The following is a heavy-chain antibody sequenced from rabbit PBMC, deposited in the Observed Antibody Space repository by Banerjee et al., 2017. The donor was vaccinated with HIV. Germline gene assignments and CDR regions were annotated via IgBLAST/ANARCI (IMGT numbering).Heavy chain of an antibody. V-gene: IGHV1S45*01. D-gene: IGHD4-1*01. CDR2: IYTGSSGST. CDR3: ARDLAGVIGWNFDL. CDR1: GLDFSSNYW. J-gene: IGHJ4*01. Sequence: QEQLVESGGDLVQPEGSLTLTCKASGLDFSSNYWICWVRQAPGKGLEWIACIYTGSSGSTYYASWAKGRFTISRTSSTTVALQMTSLTAADTATYFCARDLAGVIGWNFDLWGPGTLVTVS.